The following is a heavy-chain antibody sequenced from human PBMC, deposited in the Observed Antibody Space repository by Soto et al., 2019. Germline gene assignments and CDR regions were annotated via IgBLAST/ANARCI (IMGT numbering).Heavy chain of an antibody. J-gene: IGHJ6*03. D-gene: IGHD2-2*01. CDR1: GFTFSSYW. V-gene: IGHV3-7*01. Sequence: GGSLRLSCAASGFTFSSYWMSWVRQAPGKGLEWVANIKQDGSEKYYVDSVKGRFTISRDNAKNSLYLQMNSLRAEDTAVYYCANPAAPSIYYYYYMDVWGKGTTVTVSS. CDR2: IKQDGSEK. CDR3: ANPAAPSIYYYYYMDV.